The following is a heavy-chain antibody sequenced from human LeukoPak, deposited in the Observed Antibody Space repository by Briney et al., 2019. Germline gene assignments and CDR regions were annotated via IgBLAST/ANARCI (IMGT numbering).Heavy chain of an antibody. CDR1: GFTFYNYG. V-gene: IGHV3-30*03. J-gene: IGHJ4*02. D-gene: IGHD6-19*01. Sequence: GGSLRLSCAASGFTFYNYGMLWVRQAPGKGLEWVALISFDGYSQGYTDSVKGRFNISRDNSRNTLYLQMTRLRPRDTAVYYCARDLGSALDDWGQGTLVTVSS. CDR2: ISFDGYSQ. CDR3: ARDLGSALDD.